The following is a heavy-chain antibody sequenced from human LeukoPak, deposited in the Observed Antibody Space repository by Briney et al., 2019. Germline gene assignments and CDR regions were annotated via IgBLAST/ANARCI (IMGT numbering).Heavy chain of an antibody. CDR2: IYSGGST. J-gene: IGHJ6*02. CDR3: AKDRTVTYGMDV. V-gene: IGHV3-66*01. CDR1: GFTVSSNY. Sequence: GGSLRLSCAASGFTVSSNYMSWVRQAPGKGLEGVSVIYSGGSTYSADPVKGRFTISRDNSKNTLYLQMNRLRAEDTAVYYCAKDRTVTYGMDVWGQGPTVTVSS. D-gene: IGHD4-11*01.